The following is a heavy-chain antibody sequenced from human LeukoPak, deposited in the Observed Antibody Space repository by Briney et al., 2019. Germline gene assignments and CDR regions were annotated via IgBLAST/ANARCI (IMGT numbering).Heavy chain of an antibody. V-gene: IGHV4-38-2*02. J-gene: IGHJ3*02. Sequence: SETLSLTCIVSGSSISSGYYWGWIRQPPGKGLEWIGSIYHSGSTYYNPSLKSRVTISVDTSKNQFSLKLSPVTAADTAVYYCASDRIEVDAFDIWGQGTMVTVSS. CDR1: GSSISSGYY. CDR3: ASDRIEVDAFDI. CDR2: IYHSGST. D-gene: IGHD2-15*01.